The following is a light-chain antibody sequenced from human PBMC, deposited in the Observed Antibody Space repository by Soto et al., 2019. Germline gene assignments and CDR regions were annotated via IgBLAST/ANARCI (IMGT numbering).Light chain of an antibody. V-gene: IGKV3-11*01. CDR2: DAI. CDR1: QSVATY. J-gene: IGKJ4*01. Sequence: DIVLTQSPATLSLSPGERATLSCRASQSVATYLAWYQQNPGQAPRLLIYDAINRATGIPARFSGSGSGTDFTLTISSLEPEDFAVYYCQQRSNWPSVTFGGGTKVEI. CDR3: QQRSNWPSVT.